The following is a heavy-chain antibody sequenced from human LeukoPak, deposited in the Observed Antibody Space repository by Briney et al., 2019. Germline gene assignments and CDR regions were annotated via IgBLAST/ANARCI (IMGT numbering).Heavy chain of an antibody. CDR3: ARLGVYDFWSGYYTVVDP. D-gene: IGHD3-3*01. CDR1: GGSFSGYY. Sequence: SETLSLACAVYGGSFSGYYWSWIRQPSGKGLEWIGEINHSGSTNYNPSLKSRVTISVDTSKNQFSLKLSSVTAADTAVYYCARLGVYDFWSGYYTVVDPWGQGTLVTVSS. V-gene: IGHV4-34*01. CDR2: INHSGST. J-gene: IGHJ5*02.